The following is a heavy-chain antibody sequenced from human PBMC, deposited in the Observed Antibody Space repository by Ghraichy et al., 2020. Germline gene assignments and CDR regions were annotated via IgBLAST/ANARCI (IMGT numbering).Heavy chain of an antibody. CDR3: ARVSLSASYYDFWSGYLGFDY. J-gene: IGHJ4*02. CDR2: ISAYNGNT. V-gene: IGHV1-18*01. D-gene: IGHD3-3*01. CDR1: GYTFTSYG. Sequence: ASVKVSCKASGYTFTSYGISWVRQAPGQGLEWMGWISAYNGNTNYAQKLQGRVTMTTDTSTSTAYMELRSLRSDDTAVYYCARVSLSASYYDFWSGYLGFDYWGQGTLVTVSS.